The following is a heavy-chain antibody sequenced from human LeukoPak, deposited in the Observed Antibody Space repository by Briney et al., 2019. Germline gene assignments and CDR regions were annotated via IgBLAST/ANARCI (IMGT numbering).Heavy chain of an antibody. CDR1: GFIFSTYG. Sequence: GGSLRLSCAASGFIFSTYGMHWVRQAPGKGLEWVAFIRNDGSDKYYAVSVKGRFTISRDNSKNTLYLQMNSLRAEDTALYYRAKDRAFGQFLWGNDYWGQGTLVTVSS. CDR2: IRNDGSDK. D-gene: IGHD3-10*01. V-gene: IGHV3-30*02. CDR3: AKDRAFGQFLWGNDY. J-gene: IGHJ4*02.